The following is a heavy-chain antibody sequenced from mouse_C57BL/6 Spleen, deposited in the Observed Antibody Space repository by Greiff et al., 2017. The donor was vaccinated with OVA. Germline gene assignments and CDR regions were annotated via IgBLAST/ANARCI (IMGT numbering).Heavy chain of an antibody. CDR3: VRQPPYAMDY. V-gene: IGHV10-1*01. CDR2: IRSKSNNYAT. J-gene: IGHJ4*01. CDR1: GFSFNTYA. Sequence: EVKVEESGGGLVQPKGSLKLSCAASGFSFNTYAMNWVRQAPGKGLEWVARIRSKSNNYATYYADSVKDRFTISRDDSESMLYLQMNNLKTEDTAMYYCVRQPPYAMDYWGQGTSVTVSS.